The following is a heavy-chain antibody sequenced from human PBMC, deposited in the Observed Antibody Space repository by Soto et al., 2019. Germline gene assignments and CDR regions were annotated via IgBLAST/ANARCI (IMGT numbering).Heavy chain of an antibody. Sequence: EVQLLESGGGLVQPGGSLRLPCAASGFTFSSYAMHWVRQAPGKGLEWVSAISGSGGSTYYADSVKGRFTISRDNSKNTLYLQMNSLRAEDTAVYYCAKDRLLFVGGKDHFDYWGQGTLVTVSS. V-gene: IGHV3-23*01. D-gene: IGHD2-15*01. CDR3: AKDRLLFVGGKDHFDY. CDR2: ISGSGGST. J-gene: IGHJ4*02. CDR1: GFTFSSYA.